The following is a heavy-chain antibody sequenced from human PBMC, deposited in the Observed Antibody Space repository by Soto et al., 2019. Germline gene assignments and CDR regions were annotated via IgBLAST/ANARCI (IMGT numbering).Heavy chain of an antibody. D-gene: IGHD2-15*01. Sequence: EVQLVESGGGMVQPGGSLRLSCAASGFTFSSYDMHWVRQPTGKGLEWVSGIGTAGDPYYPGSLKGRFIISREHAKNSLYLQMNSLRVGDTAVYYCARGLSPFHCTGGTCYHYCYCDLWGRATLVTVSS. CDR3: ARGLSPFHCTGGTCYHYCYCDL. V-gene: IGHV3-13*05. J-gene: IGHJ2*01. CDR1: GFTFSSYD. CDR2: IGTAGDP.